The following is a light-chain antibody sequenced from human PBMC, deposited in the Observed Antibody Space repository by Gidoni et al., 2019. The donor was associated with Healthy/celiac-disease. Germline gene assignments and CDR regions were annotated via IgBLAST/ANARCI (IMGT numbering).Light chain of an antibody. CDR2: DDS. V-gene: IGLV3-21*02. CDR1: NLGSKS. CDR3: QVWDSSSDHPAWV. J-gene: IGLJ3*02. Sequence: SYVLTLPPPVYVAPRRTARSTVWGNNLGSKSVHWYQQNPGQAPVLVVYDDSDRPSGIPERFSGSNSGNTATLTISRVEAGDEADYYCQVWDSSSDHPAWVFGGGTKLTVL.